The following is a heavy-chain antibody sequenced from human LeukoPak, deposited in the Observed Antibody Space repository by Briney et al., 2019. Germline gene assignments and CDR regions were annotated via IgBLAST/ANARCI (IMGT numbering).Heavy chain of an antibody. J-gene: IGHJ4*02. D-gene: IGHD2-15*01. CDR3: ARSVAASRDY. CDR2: INWNGGST. Sequence: GGSLRLSCAASGFTFDDYGMSWVRQAPGKGLEWVTCINWNGGSTGYADSVKGRFTISRDNAKNSLYLQMNSLRAEDTALYYCARSVAASRDYWGQGTLVTVSS. V-gene: IGHV3-20*04. CDR1: GFTFDDYG.